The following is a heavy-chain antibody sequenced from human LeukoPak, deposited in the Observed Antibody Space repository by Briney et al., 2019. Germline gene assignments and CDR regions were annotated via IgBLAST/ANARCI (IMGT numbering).Heavy chain of an antibody. J-gene: IGHJ3*02. V-gene: IGHV4-59*01. Sequence: SETLSLTCAVSGCSISSYYCSWMRQHPRKGLEWSGYIIYHGSTNYNHSLKSRFTISVDTSKNQCSLKLSSVTAADTAVYCCARGGLPGYSSSWYGFDIWGQGTMVTVSS. D-gene: IGHD6-13*01. CDR3: ARGGLPGYSSSWYGFDI. CDR1: GCSISSYY. CDR2: IIYHGST.